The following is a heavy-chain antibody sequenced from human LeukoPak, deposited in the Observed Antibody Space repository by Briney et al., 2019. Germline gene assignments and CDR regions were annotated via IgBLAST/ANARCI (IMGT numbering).Heavy chain of an antibody. CDR3: ASPLLLAAAGPSLGY. Sequence: GGSLRLSCAASGFTFSGYSMNWVRQAPGKGLEWVSYISSSGSTIYYADSVKGRFTISRDNAKNSLYLQMNSLRAEDTAVYYCASPLLLAAAGPSLGYWGQGTLVTVSS. D-gene: IGHD6-13*01. CDR1: GFTFSGYS. V-gene: IGHV3-48*04. CDR2: ISSSGSTI. J-gene: IGHJ4*02.